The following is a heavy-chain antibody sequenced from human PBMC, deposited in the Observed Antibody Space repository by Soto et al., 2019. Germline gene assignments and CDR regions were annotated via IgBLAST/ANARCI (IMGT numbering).Heavy chain of an antibody. CDR1: GGSFSNYY. V-gene: IGHV4-34*01. Sequence: PSETLSLTCAIYGGSFSNYYWHWIRQPPGKGLEWMGKINHNGSTNYSPSLKSRLTISIDTSKNQFSLKLSSVTATDTAVYYCARQRTTVVTQAYFDHWGQGALVTVSS. CDR3: ARQRTTVVTQAYFDH. J-gene: IGHJ4*02. CDR2: INHNGST. D-gene: IGHD2-21*02.